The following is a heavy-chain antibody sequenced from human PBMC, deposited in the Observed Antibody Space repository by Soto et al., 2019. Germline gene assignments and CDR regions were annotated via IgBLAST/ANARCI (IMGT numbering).Heavy chain of an antibody. D-gene: IGHD2-15*01. CDR3: VRTSLVVAAATREDY. CDR1: GFTFSSYW. Sequence: EVQLVESGGGLVQPGGSLRLSCAASGFTFSSYWMHWVRQAPGKGLVWVSRLNSEGSSTSYADSVKGRFTISRDNARNTRYLQMNSLRADDTAVYYCVRTSLVVAAATREDYWRQGTLVTVSS. J-gene: IGHJ4*02. CDR2: LNSEGSST. V-gene: IGHV3-74*01.